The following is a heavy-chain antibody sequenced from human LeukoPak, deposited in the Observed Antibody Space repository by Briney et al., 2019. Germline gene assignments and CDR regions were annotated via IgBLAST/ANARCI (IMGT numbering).Heavy chain of an antibody. D-gene: IGHD3-10*01. CDR3: ATEGGSGSYYGDAAFDM. Sequence: KPGGSLRLSCEAPGFSFTNTWMSWVRQAPGKGLEWVGRVKSKADDGTTDYAAPGQGRFTISRDDSKYTLSLQMNSRKTEDTAVYYCATEGGSGSYYGDAAFDMWGQGTMVTVSS. CDR2: VKSKADDGTT. CDR1: GFSFTNTW. V-gene: IGHV3-15*01. J-gene: IGHJ3*02.